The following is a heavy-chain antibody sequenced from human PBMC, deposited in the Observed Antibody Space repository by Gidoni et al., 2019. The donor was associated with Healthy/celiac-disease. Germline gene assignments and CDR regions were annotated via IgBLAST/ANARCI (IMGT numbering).Heavy chain of an antibody. D-gene: IGHD3-10*01. J-gene: IGHJ6*02. CDR3: ARFFGELSPHYYYGMDV. V-gene: IGHV4-4*07. CDR2: IYTSWST. Sequence: QVQLQESGPGLVKPSETLSLTCTVSGGSISSYYWSWIRQPAGKGLEWIGRIYTSWSTNYNPSLKSRVTMSVDTSKNQFSLKLSSVTAADTAVYYCARFFGELSPHYYYGMDVWGQGTTVTVSS. CDR1: GGSISSYY.